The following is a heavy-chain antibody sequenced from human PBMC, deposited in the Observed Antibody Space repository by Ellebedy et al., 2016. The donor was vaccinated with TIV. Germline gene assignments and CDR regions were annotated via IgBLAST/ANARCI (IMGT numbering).Heavy chain of an antibody. CDR2: ISGSGGST. Sequence: GESLKISCAASGFTFSSYAMSWVRQAPGKGLEWVSAISGSGGSTYYADSVKGRFTISRDNSKNSLYLQMNSLRDEDTAVYYCAAGYSGGLYGIDHWGQGTLVIVSS. J-gene: IGHJ4*02. V-gene: IGHV3-23*01. CDR3: AAGYSGGLYGIDH. D-gene: IGHD6-19*01. CDR1: GFTFSSYA.